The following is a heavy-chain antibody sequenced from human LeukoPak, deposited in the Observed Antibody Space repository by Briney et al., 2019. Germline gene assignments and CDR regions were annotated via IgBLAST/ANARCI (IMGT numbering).Heavy chain of an antibody. CDR3: ARVSDILTGYYYFDY. CDR2: INSDGSST. J-gene: IGHJ4*02. D-gene: IGHD3-9*01. V-gene: IGHV3-74*01. CDR1: W. Sequence: WMXXVXXAXXKGLVXXXXINSDGSSTSYADSVKGRFTISRDNAKNTLYLQMNSLRAEDTAVYYCARVSDILTGYYYFDYWGQGTLVTVSS.